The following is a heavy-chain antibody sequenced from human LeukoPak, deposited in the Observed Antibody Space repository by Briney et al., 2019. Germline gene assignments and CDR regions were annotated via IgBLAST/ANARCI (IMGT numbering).Heavy chain of an antibody. CDR2: IHTSGRT. D-gene: IGHD3-22*01. CDR3: ARGVTYYYDSSGYLY. CDR1: GDSISSGSYY. V-gene: IGHV4-61*02. Sequence: PSQTLSLTCTVSGDSISSGSYYWSWIRQHAREGREWNGRIHTSGRTNYNPSLKSRVTISADTSKNQFSLKLSSVTAADTAVYYCARGVTYYYDSSGYLYWGQGTLVTVSS. J-gene: IGHJ4*02.